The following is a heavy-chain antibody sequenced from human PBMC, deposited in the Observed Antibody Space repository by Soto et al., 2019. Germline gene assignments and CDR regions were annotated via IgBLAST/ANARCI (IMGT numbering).Heavy chain of an antibody. D-gene: IGHD6-19*01. Sequence: EVQLLESGGGLVQPGGSLRLSCAASGFTFSSYAMSWVRQAPGKGLEWVSAISGSGGSTYYADSVKGRFTISRDNSKNTLYLQMNSLRAEDTAVYYCAKVSPLPKIDSSGWYGYDAFDIWGQGTMVTVSS. V-gene: IGHV3-23*01. J-gene: IGHJ3*02. CDR3: AKVSPLPKIDSSGWYGYDAFDI. CDR1: GFTFSSYA. CDR2: ISGSGGST.